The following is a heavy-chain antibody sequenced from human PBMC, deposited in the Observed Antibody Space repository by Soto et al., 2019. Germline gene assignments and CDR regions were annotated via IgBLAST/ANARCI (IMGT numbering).Heavy chain of an antibody. CDR3: ARVKFYGSGKYFDY. D-gene: IGHD3-10*01. Sequence: SETLSLTCAVSGHSISSGYYWGWIRQPPGKGLEWIGSFYHSGSTYYNPSLKSRVTISVDTSKNQFSLKLSSVTAADTAVYYCARVKFYGSGKYFDYWGQGTLVTVS. J-gene: IGHJ4*02. CDR1: GHSISSGYY. V-gene: IGHV4-38-2*01. CDR2: FYHSGST.